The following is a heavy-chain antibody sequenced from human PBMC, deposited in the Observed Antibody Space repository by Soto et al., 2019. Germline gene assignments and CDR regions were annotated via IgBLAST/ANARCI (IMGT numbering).Heavy chain of an antibody. Sequence: ASVKVSCKSSGYTFIDFYIHWVRQAPGQGLEWMGWSNPNTGGAVYAHKFLGRVTMTRDTSISTAYMELSGLRSYDTAIYFCATSTYDYFWSGSXWGQGTRVNVS. CDR3: ATSTYDYFWSGSX. V-gene: IGHV1-2*02. CDR2: SNPNTGGA. J-gene: IGHJ4*02. CDR1: GYTFIDFY. D-gene: IGHD3-3*01.